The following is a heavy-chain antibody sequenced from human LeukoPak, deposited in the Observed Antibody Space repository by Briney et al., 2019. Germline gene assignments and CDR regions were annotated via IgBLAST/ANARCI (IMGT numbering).Heavy chain of an antibody. D-gene: IGHD4-17*01. CDR1: GGSFSGYY. CDR3: ARASYGDYDPSYGMDV. V-gene: IGHV4-59*10. J-gene: IGHJ6*02. CDR2: IYTSGST. Sequence: KSSETLSLTCAVYGGSFSGYYWSWIRQPAGKGLEWIGRIYTSGSTNYNPSLKSRVTMSVDTSKNQFSLKLSSVTAADTAVYYCARASYGDYDPSYGMDVWGQGTTVTVSS.